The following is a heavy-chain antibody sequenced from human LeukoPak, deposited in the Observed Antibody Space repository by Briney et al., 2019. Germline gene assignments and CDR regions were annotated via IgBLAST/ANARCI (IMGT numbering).Heavy chain of an antibody. D-gene: IGHD3-10*01. Sequence: GGSLRLSCAASGFTFSGFWMHWVRHAPGRGLVWVSRINSDGSSTNYADSVKGRFTISRDNAKNTLYLQMNSLRAEDTAVYYCAKDIKGPSMVRGVGIFDYWGQGTLVTVSS. V-gene: IGHV3-74*01. CDR3: AKDIKGPSMVRGVGIFDY. CDR1: GFTFSGFW. CDR2: INSDGSST. J-gene: IGHJ4*02.